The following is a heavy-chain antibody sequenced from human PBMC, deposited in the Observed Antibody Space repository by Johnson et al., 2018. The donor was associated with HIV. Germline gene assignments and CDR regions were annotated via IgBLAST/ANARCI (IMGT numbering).Heavy chain of an antibody. V-gene: IGHV3-30*04. D-gene: IGHD6-13*01. CDR1: GFTFSSYA. CDR3: AGGEQLVHLGAFDI. CDR2: ISYDGSNK. Sequence: VQLVESGGGVVQPGRSLRLSCAASGFTFSSYAMHWVRQAPGKGLEWVAVISYDGSNKYYADSVKGRFTISRDNSKNTLYLQMNSLRAEDTAVYYCAGGEQLVHLGAFDIWGQGTMVTVSS. J-gene: IGHJ3*02.